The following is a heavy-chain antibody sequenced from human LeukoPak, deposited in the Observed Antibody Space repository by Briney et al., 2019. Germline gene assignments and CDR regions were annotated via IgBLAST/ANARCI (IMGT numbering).Heavy chain of an antibody. V-gene: IGHV3-7*03. J-gene: IGHJ4*02. CDR2: IKPDGTTK. CDR1: GFMFNMYA. CDR3: ARSIPYGTTWYGRSDY. D-gene: IGHD6-13*01. Sequence: GGSLRLSCTGSGFMFNMYALSWVRQAPGKGLEWVANIKPDGTTKFYVDSVKGRFTISRDNALNSLYLQMNSLRAEDTAIYYCARSIPYGTTWYGRSDYWGQGTLVTVSS.